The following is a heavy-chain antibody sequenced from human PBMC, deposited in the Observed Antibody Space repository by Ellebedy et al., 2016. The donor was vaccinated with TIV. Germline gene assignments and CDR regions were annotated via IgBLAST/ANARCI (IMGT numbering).Heavy chain of an antibody. D-gene: IGHD1-26*01. CDR1: RGTFSSYA. V-gene: IGHV1-69*13. J-gene: IGHJ4*02. Sequence: SVKVSXKASRGTFSSYAISWVRQAPGQGLEWMGGIIPIFGTANYAQKFQGRVTITADESTSTAYMELSSLRSEDTAVYYCATKWSGSYYSYFDYWGQGTLVTVSS. CDR3: ATKWSGSYYSYFDY. CDR2: IIPIFGTA.